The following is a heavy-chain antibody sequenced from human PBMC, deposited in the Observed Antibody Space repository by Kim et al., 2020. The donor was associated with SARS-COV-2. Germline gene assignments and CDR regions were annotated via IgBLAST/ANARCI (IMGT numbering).Heavy chain of an antibody. V-gene: IGHV4-34*01. J-gene: IGHJ5*02. D-gene: IGHD3-3*01. CDR3: ARGGRAITIFGVVIMMGLDP. CDR2: INHSGST. CDR1: GGSFSGYY. Sequence: SETLSLTCAVYGGSFSGYYWSWIRQPPGKGLEWIGEINHSGSTNYNPSLKSRVTISVDTSKNQFSLKLSSVTAADTAVYYCARGGRAITIFGVVIMMGLDPWGQGTLVTVSS.